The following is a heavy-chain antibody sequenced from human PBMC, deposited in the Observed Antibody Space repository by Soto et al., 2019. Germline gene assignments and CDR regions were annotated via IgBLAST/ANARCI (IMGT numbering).Heavy chain of an antibody. V-gene: IGHV3-23*01. Sequence: GGSLRLSCAASGSISTTTPLSWVRQAPGKGLEWVSTISGRGTNTYYADSVKGRFIISRDNLKNTVNLQMNGLGVEDTAIYYCATSFRYFDNWGQGTRVTVSS. CDR1: GSISTTTP. CDR2: ISGRGTNT. J-gene: IGHJ4*02. CDR3: ATSFRYFDN.